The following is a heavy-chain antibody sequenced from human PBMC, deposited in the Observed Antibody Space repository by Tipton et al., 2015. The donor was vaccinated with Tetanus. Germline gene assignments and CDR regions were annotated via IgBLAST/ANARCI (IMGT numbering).Heavy chain of an antibody. V-gene: IGHV3-33*01. CDR2: SWYDGTDK. J-gene: IGHJ4*02. CDR1: GFIFSSYG. Sequence: TASGFIFSSYGIHWVRQAPGKGLEWVAVSWYDGTDKYYADSVKGRFTISRDNSKNPLYLQMNSPRAEDTAVYYCAREADCSGGSFFPGGFGNWGQGTPVTVSS. D-gene: IGHD2-15*01. CDR3: AREADCSGGSFFPGGFGN.